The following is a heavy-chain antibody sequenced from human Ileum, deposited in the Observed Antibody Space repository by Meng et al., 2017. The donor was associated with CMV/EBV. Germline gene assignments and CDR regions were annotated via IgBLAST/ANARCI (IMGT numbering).Heavy chain of an antibody. Sequence: LSWPAHGFSFSFYTGGWVSQAPGKGLEWVSRISASGGTTYYADSVKGRFTISRDNSKNTLFLQMNSLRADDTAIYYCAKHIATATFDSWGHGTLVTVSS. CDR2: ISASGGTT. J-gene: IGHJ4*01. V-gene: IGHV3-23*01. CDR1: GFSFSFYT. CDR3: AKHIATATFDS. D-gene: IGHD6-13*01.